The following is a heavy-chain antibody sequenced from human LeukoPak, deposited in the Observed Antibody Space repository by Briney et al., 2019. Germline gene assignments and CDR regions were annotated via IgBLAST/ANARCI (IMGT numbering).Heavy chain of an antibody. CDR1: GYTFTSYY. J-gene: IGHJ4*02. CDR2: INPSGGST. Sequence: ASVKVSCKASGYTFTSYYMHWVRQAPGQGLEWMGIINPSGGSTSYAQKFQGRVTMTRDTSTSTVYMELSSLRSEDTAVYYCARDAGSSVDTAMVTKSPLDYWGQGTLVTVSS. D-gene: IGHD5-18*01. CDR3: ARDAGSSVDTAMVTKSPLDY. V-gene: IGHV1-46*01.